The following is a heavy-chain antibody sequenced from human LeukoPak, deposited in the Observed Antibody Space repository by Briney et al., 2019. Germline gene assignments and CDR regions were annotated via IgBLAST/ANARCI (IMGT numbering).Heavy chain of an antibody. D-gene: IGHD5-18*01. V-gene: IGHV3-30*18. CDR2: ISYDGSNK. J-gene: IGHJ4*02. CDR1: GFTFSSYG. Sequence: GGALRLSRAAPGFTFSSYGMHWVRQAPGKGLEWVAVISYDGSNKYYADSVKGRFTISRDNSKNTLYLQMNSLRAEDTAVYYCAKDQYSYGSGPPDYWGQGTLVTVSS. CDR3: AKDQYSYGSGPPDY.